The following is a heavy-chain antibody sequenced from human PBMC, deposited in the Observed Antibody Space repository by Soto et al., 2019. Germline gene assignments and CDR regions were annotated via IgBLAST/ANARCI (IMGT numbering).Heavy chain of an antibody. CDR3: AHARHPYYYYGMDV. CDR1: GFTFSTYS. J-gene: IGHJ6*02. V-gene: IGHV3-21*03. Sequence: GGSLRLSCAASGFTFSTYSMNWVRQAPGKGLEWVSSISSSSSYIYYADSVKGRFTITKDTSKNQVVLTMTNMDPVDTATYYCAHARHPYYYYGMDVWGQGTTVTVS. CDR2: ISSSSSYI.